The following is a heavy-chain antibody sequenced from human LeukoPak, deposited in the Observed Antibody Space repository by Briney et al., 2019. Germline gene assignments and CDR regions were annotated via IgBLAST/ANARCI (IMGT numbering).Heavy chain of an antibody. CDR1: GFTFRTYA. V-gene: IGHV3-23*01. CDR3: ATTSSGWYFPFDY. D-gene: IGHD6-19*01. CDR2: LSGSGSNT. Sequence: PGGSLRLSCAASGFTFRTYAMSWVRQAPGKGLEWVSSLSGSGSNTYYADSVKGRFSISRDNSKNTLYLQMNSLRAEDTAVYFCATTSSGWYFPFDYWGQGTLVTVSS. J-gene: IGHJ4*02.